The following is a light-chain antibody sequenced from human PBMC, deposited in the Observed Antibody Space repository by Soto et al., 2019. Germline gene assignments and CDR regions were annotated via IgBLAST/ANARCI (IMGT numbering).Light chain of an antibody. Sequence: LSCLASQSISSSFLAWYQQKPGQAPRLLIYGASSRATGIPDRFSGSGSGTDFTLTISRLEPEDFAVYYCQQYGSSGTFGQGTKVDIK. CDR2: GAS. CDR3: QQYGSSGT. V-gene: IGKV3-20*01. CDR1: QSISSSF. J-gene: IGKJ1*01.